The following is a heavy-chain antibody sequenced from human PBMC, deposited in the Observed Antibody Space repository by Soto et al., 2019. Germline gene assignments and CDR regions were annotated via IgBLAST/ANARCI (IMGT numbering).Heavy chain of an antibody. CDR2: IRGSGGPT. J-gene: IGHJ4*02. CDR3: VKDFRGGYDWTHD. Sequence: EVQLLESGGDLVQPGGSLRLSCAASGFTFSNYAMSWVRQAPGKGLEWVSLIRGSGGPTNYADSVKGRFTVSRDNSKNMLFLHMNSLRAEDTAVYYCVKDFRGGYDWTHDWGQGTVVTVSS. D-gene: IGHD5-12*01. CDR1: GFTFSNYA. V-gene: IGHV3-23*01.